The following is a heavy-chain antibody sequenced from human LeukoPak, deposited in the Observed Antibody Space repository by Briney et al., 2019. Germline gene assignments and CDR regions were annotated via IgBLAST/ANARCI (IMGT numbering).Heavy chain of an antibody. CDR2: IIPIFGTA. Sequence: ASVKVSCKASGYTFTGYYIHWVRQAPGQGLEWMGRIIPIFGTANYAQKFQGRVTITTDESTSTAYMELSSLRSEDTAVYYCARESEDTDYYGWGQGTLVTVSS. D-gene: IGHD3-22*01. CDR1: GYTFTGYY. J-gene: IGHJ4*02. CDR3: ARESEDTDYYG. V-gene: IGHV1-69*05.